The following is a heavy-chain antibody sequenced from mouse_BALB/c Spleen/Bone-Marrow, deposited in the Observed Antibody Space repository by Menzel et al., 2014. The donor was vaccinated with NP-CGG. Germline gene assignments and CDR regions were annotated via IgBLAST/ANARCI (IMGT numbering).Heavy chain of an antibody. Sequence: EVKLQEFGAEPVKSVACVKLPDTASGFNIKDTYMHWVKQRPEQGLGWIGRIDPANGNTKCDPKFQGKATITADTSSNTAYLQLSSLTSEDTAVYYCARGDYYGCSFFAYWGQGTLVNVS. D-gene: IGHD1-1*01. CDR3: ARGDYYGCSFFAY. CDR1: GFNIKDTY. J-gene: IGHJ3*01. CDR2: IDPANGNT. V-gene: IGHV14-3*02.